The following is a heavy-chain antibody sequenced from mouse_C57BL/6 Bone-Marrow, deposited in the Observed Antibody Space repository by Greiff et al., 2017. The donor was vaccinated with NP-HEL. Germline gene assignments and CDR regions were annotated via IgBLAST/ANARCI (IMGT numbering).Heavy chain of an antibody. J-gene: IGHJ2*01. Sequence: VQLQQPGAELVKPGASVKVSCKASGYTFTSYWMHWVKQRPGQGLEWIGRLHPSDSDTNYNQKFKGKATLTVDKSSSTAYMQLSSLTSEDSAVYYCAIWGTTVVALDYWGQGTTLTVSS. CDR2: LHPSDSDT. D-gene: IGHD1-1*01. CDR3: AIWGTTVVALDY. V-gene: IGHV1-74*01. CDR1: GYTFTSYW.